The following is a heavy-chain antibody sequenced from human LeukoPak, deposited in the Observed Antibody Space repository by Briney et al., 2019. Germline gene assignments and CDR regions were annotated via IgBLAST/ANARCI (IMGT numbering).Heavy chain of an antibody. Sequence: PSETLSLTCTVSGGSISSSSYYWGWIRQPPGKGLEWIGSIYYSGSTYYNPSLKSRVTISVDTSKNQFSLKLSSVTAADTAVYYCARVNTMVRGVIITYYYYYMDVWGKGTTVTVSS. CDR3: ARVNTMVRGVIITYYYYYMDV. V-gene: IGHV4-39*07. D-gene: IGHD3-10*01. CDR1: GGSISSSSYY. CDR2: IYYSGST. J-gene: IGHJ6*03.